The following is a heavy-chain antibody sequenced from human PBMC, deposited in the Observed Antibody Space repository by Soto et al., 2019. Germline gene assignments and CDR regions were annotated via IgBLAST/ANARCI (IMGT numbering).Heavy chain of an antibody. J-gene: IGHJ4*02. D-gene: IGHD5-12*01. CDR1: GFTFSDHY. CDR3: ARGDSGYDLLDY. V-gene: IGHV3-72*01. Sequence: EVQLVESGGGLVQPGGSLRLSCAASGFTFSDHYMDWVRQAPGKGLEWVGRTRNKANSYTTEYAASVKGRFTISRDDSKNSLYLQMNSLKTEDTAVYYCARGDSGYDLLDYWGQGTLVTVSS. CDR2: TRNKANSYTT.